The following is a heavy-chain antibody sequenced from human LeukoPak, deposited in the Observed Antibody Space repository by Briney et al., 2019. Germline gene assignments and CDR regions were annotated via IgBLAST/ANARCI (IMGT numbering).Heavy chain of an antibody. CDR1: GYTFTTYG. V-gene: IGHV1-18*01. D-gene: IGHD6-6*01. Sequence: ASVKVSCKASGYTFTTYGISWVRQAPGQGLEWMGWITPHNGNTNYAQKYQGRVTMTRDMSTSTVYMELSSLRSEDTAVYYCAREGLARYYMDVWGKGTTVTVSS. CDR3: AREGLARYYMDV. CDR2: ITPHNGNT. J-gene: IGHJ6*03.